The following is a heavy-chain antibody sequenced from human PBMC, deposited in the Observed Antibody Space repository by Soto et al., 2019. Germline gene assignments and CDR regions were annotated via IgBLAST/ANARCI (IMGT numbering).Heavy chain of an antibody. D-gene: IGHD2-15*01. Sequence: QVQLQESGPGLVKPSETLSLTCSVSGGSISNYYCSWIRQPPGKGLEWIGYIYYSGSTNYNPSLRSRVTISVDTSKTQFSLKLSSVTAADTAVYYWARAGAATLSDYWGQGTLVTVSS. CDR3: ARAGAATLSDY. CDR1: GGSISNYY. CDR2: IYYSGST. V-gene: IGHV4-59*01. J-gene: IGHJ4*02.